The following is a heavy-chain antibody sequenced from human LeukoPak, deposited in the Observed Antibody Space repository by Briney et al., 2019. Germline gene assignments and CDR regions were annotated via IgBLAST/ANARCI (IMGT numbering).Heavy chain of an antibody. J-gene: IGHJ4*02. Sequence: GGSLRLSCAASGFTFSSHGMNWVRQAPGKGLEWVSGIIPSGHTTYYADSVRGRFTISRDNSRNTLYLQMNTLRAEDTAVYYCAKDDRWLQFCCWGQGTLVTVSA. CDR2: IIPSGHTT. CDR3: AKDDRWLQFCC. D-gene: IGHD5-24*01. V-gene: IGHV3-23*01. CDR1: GFTFSSHG.